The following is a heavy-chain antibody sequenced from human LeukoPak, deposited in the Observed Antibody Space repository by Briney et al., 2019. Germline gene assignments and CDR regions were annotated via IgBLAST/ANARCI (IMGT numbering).Heavy chain of an antibody. CDR1: GFTFSSYA. CDR3: ARQVGYRGYNS. Sequence: PGGSLRLSCAASGFTFSSYAMSWVRQAPGKGLEWVSYISDTSSTIYYTDSVKGRFTISRDNAKNSLFLEMNSLRVEDTAVYYCARQVGYRGYNSWGQGTLVTVSS. CDR2: ISDTSSTI. D-gene: IGHD5-24*01. J-gene: IGHJ4*02. V-gene: IGHV3-48*04.